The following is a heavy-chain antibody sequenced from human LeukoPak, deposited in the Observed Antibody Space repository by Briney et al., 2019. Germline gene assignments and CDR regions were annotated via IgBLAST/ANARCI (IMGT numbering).Heavy chain of an antibody. V-gene: IGHV3-53*01. J-gene: IGHJ2*01. D-gene: IGHD6-19*01. CDR2: IYSGGDT. CDR1: GFTVSSSH. Sequence: PGGSLRLSCAASGFTVSSSHMTWVRQAVGKGLEWVSFIYSGGDTSYADSVKGRFTISRDNSKNSLYLQLNSLRVEDTAVYYCARPKSAWSSHWYFELWGRGTLVTVSS. CDR3: ARPKSAWSSHWYFEL.